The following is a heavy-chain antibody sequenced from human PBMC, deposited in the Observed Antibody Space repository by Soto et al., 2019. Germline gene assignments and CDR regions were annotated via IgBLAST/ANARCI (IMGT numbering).Heavy chain of an antibody. Sequence: QVHLVQSGAEVKKPGSSVKVSCKTSGGSFNNYAVSWVRQAPGQGLEWMGGSIPNFDTPNYAQKFQDRVTIIADESTSTVYMELRSLRSNXXXVYYCAVAMVREILIFESSGMHVWGQGTKVIVSS. V-gene: IGHV1-69*01. CDR1: GGSFNNYA. CDR3: AVAMVREILIFESSGMHV. D-gene: IGHD3-10*01. CDR2: SIPNFDTP. J-gene: IGHJ6*02.